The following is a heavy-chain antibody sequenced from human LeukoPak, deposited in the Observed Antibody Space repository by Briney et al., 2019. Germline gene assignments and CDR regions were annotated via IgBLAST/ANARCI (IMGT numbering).Heavy chain of an antibody. Sequence: GGSLRLSCAASGFTVSSNYMSWVRQAPGKGLEWVSVIYSGGSTYYADSVKGRFTISRDNSKNTLYLQMNSLRAEDTAVNYCARGGAIFGVVTRFDPWGQGTLVTVSS. J-gene: IGHJ5*02. D-gene: IGHD3-3*01. CDR3: ARGGAIFGVVTRFDP. CDR1: GFTVSSNY. CDR2: IYSGGST. V-gene: IGHV3-66*02.